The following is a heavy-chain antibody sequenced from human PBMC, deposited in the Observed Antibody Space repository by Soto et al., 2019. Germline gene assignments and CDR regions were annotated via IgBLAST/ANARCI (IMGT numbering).Heavy chain of an antibody. CDR2: IDGSGTTK. CDR1: GFTFNDFE. Sequence: EVQLLEYGGGLVQPGGSLRLSCGVSGFTFNDFEMNWVRQAPGKGLEWIAYIDGSGTTKKYADSVRGRFTISRDNPNNSLFIQMSSLSAADTTIYYCAIEFWGFNYWGQGTLVSVSS. J-gene: IGHJ4*02. CDR3: AIEFWGFNY. D-gene: IGHD3-16*01. V-gene: IGHV3-48*03.